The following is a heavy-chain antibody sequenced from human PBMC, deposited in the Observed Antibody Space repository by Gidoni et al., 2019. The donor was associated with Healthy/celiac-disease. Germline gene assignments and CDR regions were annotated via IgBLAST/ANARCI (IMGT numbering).Heavy chain of an antibody. V-gene: IGHV3-21*01. J-gene: IGHJ4*02. CDR1: GFTFGRCS. D-gene: IGHD3-22*01. CDR3: ARDYSVYYDSSGYLHY. CDR2: ISSSSSYR. Sequence: EVQLVESGGGLVKPGGSLGLPCAASGFTFGRCSMNWFRQAPGKGLEWVSSISSSSSYRYYADSVKGRFTISRDNAKNSLYLQMNILRAEDTAVYYCARDYSVYYDSSGYLHYWGQGTLVTVSS.